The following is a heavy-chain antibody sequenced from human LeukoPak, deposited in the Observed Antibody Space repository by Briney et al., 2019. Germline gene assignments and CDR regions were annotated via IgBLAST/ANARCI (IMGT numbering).Heavy chain of an antibody. Sequence: EGSLRLSCAASGFNFSSYSMNWVRPAPGKGLEWVSYSGRSSTIYYADSVKGRFTISRDNSKNTLYLQVNSLRAEDTAVYYCAKGGKWDVTPFDYWGQGTLVTVSS. CDR2: SGRSSTI. J-gene: IGHJ4*02. CDR1: GFNFSSYS. CDR3: AKGGKWDVTPFDY. D-gene: IGHD1-26*01. V-gene: IGHV3-48*01.